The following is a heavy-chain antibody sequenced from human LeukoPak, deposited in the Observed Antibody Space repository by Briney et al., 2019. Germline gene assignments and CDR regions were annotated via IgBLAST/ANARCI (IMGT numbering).Heavy chain of an antibody. Sequence: GGSLRLSCAASGFTFSSYRMNWVRQAPGKGLEWVSYISSSSSTIYYADSVKGRFTISRDNAKNSLYLQMNSLRAEDTALYYCARDRQRWLQLGDAFDIWGQGTMVTVSS. D-gene: IGHD5-24*01. CDR3: ARDRQRWLQLGDAFDI. J-gene: IGHJ3*02. CDR2: ISSSSSTI. V-gene: IGHV3-48*01. CDR1: GFTFSSYR.